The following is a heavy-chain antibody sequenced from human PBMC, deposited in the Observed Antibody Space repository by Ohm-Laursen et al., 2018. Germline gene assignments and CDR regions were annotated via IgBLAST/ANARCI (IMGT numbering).Heavy chain of an antibody. CDR3: ARDGKYSSSWYRDAFDI. CDR1: GYTFTSYG. CDR2: ISAYNGNT. V-gene: IGHV1-18*01. Sequence: GASVKVSCKSSGYTFTSYGISWVRQAPGQGLEWMGWISAYNGNTNYAQKLQGRVTMTTDTSTSTAYMELRSLRSDDTAVYYCARDGKYSSSWYRDAFDIWGQGTMVTVSS. D-gene: IGHD6-13*01. J-gene: IGHJ3*02.